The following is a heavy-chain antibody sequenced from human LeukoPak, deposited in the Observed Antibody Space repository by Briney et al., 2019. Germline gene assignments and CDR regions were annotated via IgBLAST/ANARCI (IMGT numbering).Heavy chain of an antibody. J-gene: IGHJ5*02. CDR3: TSQVLRYFDWLYENSNWFDP. Sequence: PGGSLRLSCAASGFTFSNAWMSWVRQAPGKGLEWVGRIKSKTDGGTTDYAAPVKGRFTISRDDSKNTLYLQMNSLKTEDTAVYYCTSQVLRYFDWLYENSNWFDPWGQGTLVTVPS. V-gene: IGHV3-15*01. CDR2: IKSKTDGGTT. CDR1: GFTFSNAW. D-gene: IGHD3-9*01.